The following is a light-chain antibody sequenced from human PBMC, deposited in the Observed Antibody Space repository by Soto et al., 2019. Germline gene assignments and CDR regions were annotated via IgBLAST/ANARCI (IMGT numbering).Light chain of an antibody. CDR2: GAS. V-gene: IGKV3-20*01. CDR3: QQYGET. J-gene: IGKJ4*01. CDR1: QSVGSSY. Sequence: EIVLTQSPGTLSLSPGERATLSCRASQSVGSSYLAWYQQKPGQAPRLLIYGASSRATGIPDRFSGSGSGTDFTLTISRLEPEDFAVYYCQQYGETFGGGTKVEIK.